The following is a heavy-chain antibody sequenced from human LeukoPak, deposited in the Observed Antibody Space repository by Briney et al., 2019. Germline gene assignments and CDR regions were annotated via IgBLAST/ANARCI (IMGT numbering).Heavy chain of an antibody. CDR2: ISYDGSNK. Sequence: GWSLRLSCAASGFTFSSYGMHWVRQAPGKGLEWVAVISYDGSNKYYADSVKGRFTISRDNSKNTLYLQMNSLRAEDTAVYYCAKDPRVQLWLPLYYFDYWGQGTLVTVSS. CDR1: GFTFSSYG. V-gene: IGHV3-30*18. J-gene: IGHJ4*02. D-gene: IGHD5-18*01. CDR3: AKDPRVQLWLPLYYFDY.